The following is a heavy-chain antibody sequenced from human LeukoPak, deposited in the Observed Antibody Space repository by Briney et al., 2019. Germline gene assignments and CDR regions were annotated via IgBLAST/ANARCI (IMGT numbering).Heavy chain of an antibody. CDR1: GFTFSSYA. CDR3: AKGSAAAATIYTFDV. CDR2: ISGSGGST. J-gene: IGHJ3*01. D-gene: IGHD6-13*01. Sequence: PGGSLRLSCAASGFTFSSYAMSWVRQAPGKGLEWVSAISGSGGSTYYADSVKGRFTISRDNSENTLNLQMNSLRAEDTAVYYCAKGSAAAATIYTFDVWGQGTLVTVSS. V-gene: IGHV3-23*01.